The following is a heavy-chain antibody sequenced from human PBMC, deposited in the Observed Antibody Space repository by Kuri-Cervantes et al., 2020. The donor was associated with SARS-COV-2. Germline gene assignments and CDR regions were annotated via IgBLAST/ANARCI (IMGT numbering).Heavy chain of an antibody. D-gene: IGHD3-22*01. CDR1: GVAVQYFF. CDR3: ARVYYDSSGYYEVRYFDY. V-gene: IGHV4-59*02. J-gene: IGHJ4*02. Sequence: SETLSLTCSVSGVAVQYFFWSWIRQPPGKGLEWIGYIYYSGSTNYNPSLKSRVTISVDTSKNQFSLKLSSVTAADTAVYYCARVYYDSSGYYEVRYFDYWGQGTLVTVSS. CDR2: IYYSGST.